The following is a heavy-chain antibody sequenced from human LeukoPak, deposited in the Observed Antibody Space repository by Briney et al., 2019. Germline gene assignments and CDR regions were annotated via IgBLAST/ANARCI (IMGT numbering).Heavy chain of an antibody. Sequence: GGSLRLSCAASGFTFSSYSMNWVRQAPGKGLEWVSSISSSSSYIYYADSVKGRFTISRDNAKNSLYLQMNSLRAEDTAVYYCARDDCSGGSCSSVDYWGQGTLVTVYS. J-gene: IGHJ4*02. CDR2: ISSSSSYI. D-gene: IGHD2-15*01. CDR3: ARDDCSGGSCSSVDY. V-gene: IGHV3-21*01. CDR1: GFTFSSYS.